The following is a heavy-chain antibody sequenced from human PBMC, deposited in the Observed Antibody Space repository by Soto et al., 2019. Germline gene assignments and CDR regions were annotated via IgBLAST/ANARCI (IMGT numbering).Heavy chain of an antibody. CDR3: ARSAREMATIDDY. CDR1: GYTFTSYY. Sequence: QVQLVQSGAEVKKPGASVKVSCKASGYTFTSYYMHWVRQAPGQGLEWMGIINPSGGSTSYTQKFQGRVTMTRDTSTSTVYMELSSLRSEDTAVYYYARSAREMATIDDYWGQGTLVTVSS. D-gene: IGHD5-12*01. J-gene: IGHJ4*02. V-gene: IGHV1-46*01. CDR2: INPSGGST.